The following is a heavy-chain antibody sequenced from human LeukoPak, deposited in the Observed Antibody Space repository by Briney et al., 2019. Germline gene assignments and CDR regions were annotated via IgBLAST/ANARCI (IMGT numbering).Heavy chain of an antibody. Sequence: SGGSLRLSCAASGFTFDDYGMSWVRQAPGKGLEWVSGINWNGGSTGYADSVKGRFTISRDNAKNSLYLQMNSLRAEDTALYYCARAKGGTVTTSGFDYWGQGTLVTVSS. CDR2: INWNGGST. CDR1: GFTFDDYG. V-gene: IGHV3-20*04. D-gene: IGHD4-17*01. CDR3: ARAKGGTVTTSGFDY. J-gene: IGHJ4*02.